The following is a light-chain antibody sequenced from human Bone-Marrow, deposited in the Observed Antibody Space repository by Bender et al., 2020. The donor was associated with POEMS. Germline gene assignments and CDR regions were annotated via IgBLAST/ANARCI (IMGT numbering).Light chain of an antibody. CDR3: CSYAGDSISV. CDR2: EDF. J-gene: IGLJ3*02. CDR1: SSILGTYNL. Sequence: QSALTQPASVSGSPGQTISLSCTGSSSILGTYNLVSWFQHHPGKAPQLLIYEDFKRPSGVSDRFFGSKSGITASLTISGLQTEDEAEYYCCSYAGDSISVFGGGTKLTVL. V-gene: IGLV2-23*01.